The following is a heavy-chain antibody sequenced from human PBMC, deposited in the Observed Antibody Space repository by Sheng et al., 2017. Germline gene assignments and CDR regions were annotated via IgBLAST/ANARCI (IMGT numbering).Heavy chain of an antibody. CDR2: INGGNGVT. V-gene: IGHV1-3*01. J-gene: IGHJ4*02. D-gene: IGHD1-26*01. CDR3: ARDLLSIGSYFDS. CDR1: GFIFTTYG. Sequence: QVHLVQSGAEVKKPGASVTISCKTSGFIFTTYGFHWVRQAPGQRLEWLGWINGGNGVTKYSQKFQGRVSITRDTSVSTVYMELSSLRSEDTAVFYCARDLLSIGSYFDSWGQGTLVTVSS.